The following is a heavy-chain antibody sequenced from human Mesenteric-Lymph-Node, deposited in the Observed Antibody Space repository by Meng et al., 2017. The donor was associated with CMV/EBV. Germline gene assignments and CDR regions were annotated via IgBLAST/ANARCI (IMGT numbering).Heavy chain of an antibody. Sequence: GGSLRLSCAASGFTFTSYAMSWVRQAPGKGLEWVSVIYSGGSTYYADSVKGRFTISRDNSKNTLYLQMNSLRAEDTAVYYCARGDYYDSSGYQRHYYYGMDVWGQGTTVTVSS. CDR2: IYSGGST. D-gene: IGHD3-22*01. J-gene: IGHJ6*02. V-gene: IGHV3-66*01. CDR3: ARGDYYDSSGYQRHYYYGMDV. CDR1: GFTFTSYA.